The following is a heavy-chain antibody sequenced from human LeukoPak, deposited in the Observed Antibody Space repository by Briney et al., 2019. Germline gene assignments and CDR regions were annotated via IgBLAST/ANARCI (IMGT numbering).Heavy chain of an antibody. CDR2: ISGSGGST. J-gene: IGHJ4*02. D-gene: IGHD3-10*01. Sequence: GGTLRLSCAASGFTFSSYGMSWVRQAPGKGLEWVSAISGSGGSTYYADSVKGRFTISRDNSKNTLYLQMNSLRAEDTAVYYCAKDRSAGEFHFGYWGQGTLVTVSS. V-gene: IGHV3-23*01. CDR3: AKDRSAGEFHFGY. CDR1: GFTFSSYG.